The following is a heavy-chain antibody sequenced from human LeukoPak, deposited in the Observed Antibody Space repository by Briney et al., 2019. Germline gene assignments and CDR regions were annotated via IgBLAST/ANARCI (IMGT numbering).Heavy chain of an antibody. D-gene: IGHD3-9*01. CDR1: GFTFSSYW. CDR2: IKQDGSEK. CDR3: ARVFPYIFTGLDFDY. Sequence: PGGSLRLSCAASGFTFSSYWMSWVRQAPGEGLGWVANIKQDGSEKYYVDSVKGRFTISRDNAKTSLNLQMNSLRAEDTAVYYCARVFPYIFTGLDFDYWGQGTLVTVSS. V-gene: IGHV3-7*01. J-gene: IGHJ4*02.